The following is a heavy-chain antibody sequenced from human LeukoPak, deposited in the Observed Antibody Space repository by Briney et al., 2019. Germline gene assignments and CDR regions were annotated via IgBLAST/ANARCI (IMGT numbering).Heavy chain of an antibody. V-gene: IGHV1-18*01. CDR2: ISAYNGNT. CDR3: ARAGIVPAAPVSFDI. D-gene: IGHD2-2*01. Sequence: GASVKVSCKASGYTFTSYGISWVRQAPGQGLEWMGRISAYNGNTNYAQKLQGRVTMTTDTSTSTAYMELRSLRSDDTAVYYCARAGIVPAAPVSFDIWGQGTMVTVSS. J-gene: IGHJ3*02. CDR1: GYTFTSYG.